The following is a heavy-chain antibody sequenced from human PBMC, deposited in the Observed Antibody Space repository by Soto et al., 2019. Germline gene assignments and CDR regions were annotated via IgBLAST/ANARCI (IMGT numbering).Heavy chain of an antibody. CDR1: GFTFSSYA. CDR2: ISYDGSNK. V-gene: IGHV3-30*18. CDR3: AKGGMPRDYYYYYMDV. D-gene: IGHD2-2*01. J-gene: IGHJ6*03. Sequence: PGGSLRLSCAASGFTFSSYAMHWVRQAPGKGLEWVAVISYDGSNKYYADSVKGRFTVSRDNSKNTLYLQMNSLRAEDTAVYYCAKGGMPRDYYYYYMDVWGKGTTVTVSS.